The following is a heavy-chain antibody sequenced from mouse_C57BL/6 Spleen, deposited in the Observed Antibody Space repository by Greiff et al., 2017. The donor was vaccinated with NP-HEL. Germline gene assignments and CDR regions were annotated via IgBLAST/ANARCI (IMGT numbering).Heavy chain of an antibody. CDR2: IDPSDSYT. V-gene: IGHV1-69*01. J-gene: IGHJ3*01. CDR3: AKWAIYDSAWFAY. Sequence: VQLQQPGAELVMPGASVKLSCKASGYTFTSYWMHWVKQRPGQGLEWIGEIDPSDSYTNYNQKFKGKSTLTVDKSSSTAYMQLSSLTSEDSAVYYCAKWAIYDSAWFAYWGQGTLVTVSA. D-gene: IGHD2-12*01. CDR1: GYTFTSYW.